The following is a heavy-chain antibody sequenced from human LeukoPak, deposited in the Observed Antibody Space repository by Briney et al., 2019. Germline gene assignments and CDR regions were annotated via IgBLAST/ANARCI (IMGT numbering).Heavy chain of an antibody. J-gene: IGHJ3*02. Sequence: ASVKVSCKASGYTFTSYGISWVRQAPGQGLEWMGWISAYNGNTNYAQKLQGRVTMTTDTSTSTAYMKLRSLRSDDTAVYYCAAAGQYSSGWWNAFDIWGQGTMVTVSS. D-gene: IGHD6-19*01. CDR1: GYTFTSYG. CDR2: ISAYNGNT. V-gene: IGHV1-18*01. CDR3: AAAGQYSSGWWNAFDI.